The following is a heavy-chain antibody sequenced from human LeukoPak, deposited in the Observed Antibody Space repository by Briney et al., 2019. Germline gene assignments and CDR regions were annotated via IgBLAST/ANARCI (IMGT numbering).Heavy chain of an antibody. CDR3: ARDVLLWFGELFDWFDP. V-gene: IGHV3-23*01. D-gene: IGHD3-10*01. Sequence: GGSLRLSCAASGFTFSSYAMSWVRQAPGKGLEWVSAISGSGGSTYYADSVKGRFTISRDNSKNTLYLQMNSLRAEDTAVYYCARDVLLWFGELFDWFDPWGQGTLVTVSS. CDR2: ISGSGGST. CDR1: GFTFSSYA. J-gene: IGHJ5*02.